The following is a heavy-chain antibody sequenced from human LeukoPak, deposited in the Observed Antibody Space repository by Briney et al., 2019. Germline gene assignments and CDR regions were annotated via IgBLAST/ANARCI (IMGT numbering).Heavy chain of an antibody. D-gene: IGHD6-13*01. CDR3: ARGRGSSSWYGFVLFDP. CDR1: GGSFSGYY. V-gene: IGHV4-34*01. CDR2: INHSGST. J-gene: IGHJ5*02. Sequence: SETLSLTCAVYGGSFSGYYWSWLRQPPGKGLEWIGEINHSGSTNYNPSLKSRVTISVDPSKNQFSLKLSSVTAADTAVYYCARGRGSSSWYGFVLFDPWGQGTLVTVSS.